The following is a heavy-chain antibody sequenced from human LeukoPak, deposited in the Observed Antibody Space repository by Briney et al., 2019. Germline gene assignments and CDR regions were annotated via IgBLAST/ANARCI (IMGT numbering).Heavy chain of an antibody. CDR2: TSSSDAGT. CDR3: ARAPVTSCRGAYCYQFDY. Sequence: PGGSLRLSCAALGFPLSSYAMSWVRQPPGKGLEWVSATSSSDAGTYHADSVRGRSSISRDNYKKKLYLQMNSMRGEDAAVYYCARAPVTSCRGAYCYQFDYWGQGTLVTVSS. J-gene: IGHJ4*02. V-gene: IGHV3-23*01. CDR1: GFPLSSYA. D-gene: IGHD2-21*01.